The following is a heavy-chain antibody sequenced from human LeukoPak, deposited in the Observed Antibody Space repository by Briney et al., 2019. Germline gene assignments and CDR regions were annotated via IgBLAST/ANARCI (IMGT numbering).Heavy chain of an antibody. J-gene: IGHJ4*02. CDR2: IYYSGST. V-gene: IGHV4-39*07. D-gene: IGHD3-16*02. Sequence: SETLSLTCTVSGGSISSSSCYWGWIRQPPGKGLEWIGSIYYSGSTYYNPSLKSRVTISVDTSKNQFSLKLSSVTAADTAVYYCARGLMITFGGVITPDYWGQGTLVTVSS. CDR1: GGSISSSSCY. CDR3: ARGLMITFGGVITPDY.